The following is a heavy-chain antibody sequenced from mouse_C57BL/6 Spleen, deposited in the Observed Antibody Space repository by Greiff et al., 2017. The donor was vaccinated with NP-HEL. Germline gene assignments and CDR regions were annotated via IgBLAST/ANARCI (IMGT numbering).Heavy chain of an antibody. CDR1: GYTFTDYY. Sequence: EVQLQQSGPELVKPGASVKISCKASGYTFTDYYMNWVKQSHGKSLEWIGDINPNNGGTSYNQQFKGKATLTVDKSSSTAYMELRSLTSEDSAVYYCARGPTWNQAWFAYWGQGTLVTVSA. CDR2: INPNNGGT. V-gene: IGHV1-26*01. J-gene: IGHJ3*01. CDR3: ARGPTWNQAWFAY. D-gene: IGHD4-1*02.